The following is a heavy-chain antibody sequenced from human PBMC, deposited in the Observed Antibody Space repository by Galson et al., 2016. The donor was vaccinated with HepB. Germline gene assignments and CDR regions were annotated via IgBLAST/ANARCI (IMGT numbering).Heavy chain of an antibody. D-gene: IGHD3-9*01. J-gene: IGHJ4*02. CDR2: IYSGGGT. CDR3: ASEFPTYDILTLGY. Sequence: SLRLSCAASGFVVSSTYMSWVRQAPGKGLEWVSAIYSGGGTDYADSVKGRFTISRDNSENTLYLQMLSLRAEDTAVYYCASEFPTYDILTLGYWGQGTLVTVSS. CDR1: GFVVSSTY. V-gene: IGHV3-53*01.